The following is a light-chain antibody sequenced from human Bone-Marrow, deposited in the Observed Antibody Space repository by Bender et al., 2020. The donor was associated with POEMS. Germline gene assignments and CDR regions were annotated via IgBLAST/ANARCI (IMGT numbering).Light chain of an antibody. Sequence: YDVTPPPSVSVSPGQTASITCSGDDLGDKYVAWYQQNPGRPPVPVIYQDTKRPSGIPERFSGSNSGNTATLTISGTQAMDEADYYCQAWDTYSVIFGGGTKLTVL. J-gene: IGLJ2*01. CDR1: DLGDKY. CDR2: QDT. CDR3: QAWDTYSVI. V-gene: IGLV3-1*01.